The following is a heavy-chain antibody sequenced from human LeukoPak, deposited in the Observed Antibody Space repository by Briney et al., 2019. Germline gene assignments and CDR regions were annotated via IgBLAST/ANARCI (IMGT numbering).Heavy chain of an antibody. CDR1: GYSFTSYW. V-gene: IGHV5-51*01. Sequence: SGESLKISCKGSGYSFTSYWIGWVRQMPGKGLEWMGIIYPGDSDTRYSPSFQGQVTISADKSISTAYLQWSNLKASDTAMYYCARRGVSVAGTGENGMDVWGQGTTVTVSS. CDR3: ARRGVSVAGTGENGMDV. J-gene: IGHJ6*02. CDR2: IYPGDSDT. D-gene: IGHD6-19*01.